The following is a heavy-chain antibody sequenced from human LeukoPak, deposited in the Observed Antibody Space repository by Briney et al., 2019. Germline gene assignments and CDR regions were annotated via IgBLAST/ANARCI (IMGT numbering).Heavy chain of an antibody. CDR1: GYTFTGYY. V-gene: IGHV1-2*02. CDR2: INPNSGGT. Sequence: GASVRVSCKASGYTFTGYYMHWVRQAPGQGREWMGWINPNSGGTNYAQKFQGRVTMTRDTSISTAYMELSRLRSDDTAVYYCARDHRSRAALSVLFHLAGGYWGQGTLVTVSS. J-gene: IGHJ4*02. D-gene: IGHD2-15*01. CDR3: ARDHRSRAALSVLFHLAGGY.